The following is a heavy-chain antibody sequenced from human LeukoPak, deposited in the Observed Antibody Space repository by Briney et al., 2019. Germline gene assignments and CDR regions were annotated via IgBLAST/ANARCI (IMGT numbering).Heavy chain of an antibody. Sequence: ASVKVSCKASGYTFTGYYMHWVRQAPGQGLEWMGWINPNSGGTNYAQKFQGRVTMTRDTSISTAYMELSRLRSDDTAVYYCARGARRLRFLEWLPTPSAEYFQHWGQGTLVTVSS. CDR2: INPNSGGT. CDR1: GYTFTGYY. J-gene: IGHJ1*01. D-gene: IGHD3-3*01. V-gene: IGHV1-2*02. CDR3: ARGARRLRFLEWLPTPSAEYFQH.